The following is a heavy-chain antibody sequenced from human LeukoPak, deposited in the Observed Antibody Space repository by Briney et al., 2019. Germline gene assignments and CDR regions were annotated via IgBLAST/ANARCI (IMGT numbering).Heavy chain of an antibody. D-gene: IGHD5-18*01. CDR3: AGVDTAALGYYYYYMDV. CDR1: GGSFSGYY. J-gene: IGHJ6*03. CDR2: INHSGST. V-gene: IGHV4-34*01. Sequence: PSETLSLTCAVYGGSFSGYYWTWIRQPPGKGLEWIGEINHSGSTNYNPSLKSRVTISVDTSKNQFSLKLSSVTAADTAVYYCAGVDTAALGYYYYYMDVWGKGTTVTISS.